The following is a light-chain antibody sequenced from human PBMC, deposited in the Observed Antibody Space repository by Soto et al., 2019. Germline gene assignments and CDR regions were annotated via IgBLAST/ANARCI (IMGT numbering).Light chain of an antibody. Sequence: EIVLTQSPGALSLSPGERATLSCRASQRITNNFLAWFQQKPGLAPRLLIHGASTRATGVPGRFSGGGSGTVFVLTISRLQPEDFAVYYCQQYGRSPFTFGQGTKLQIK. CDR2: GAS. J-gene: IGKJ2*01. CDR3: QQYGRSPFT. CDR1: QRITNNF. V-gene: IGKV3-20*01.